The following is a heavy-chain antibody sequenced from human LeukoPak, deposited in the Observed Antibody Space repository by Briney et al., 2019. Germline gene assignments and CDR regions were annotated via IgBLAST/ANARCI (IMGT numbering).Heavy chain of an antibody. CDR2: IWYDGSNK. CDR3: ARDDLYSSSWPDY. CDR1: RFTFSSYG. Sequence: GGSLRLSCAASRFTFSSYGMHWVRQAPGKGLEWVAVIWYDGSNKYYADSVKGRFTISRDNSKNTLYLQMNSLRAEDTAVYYCARDDLYSSSWPDYWGQGTLVTVSS. V-gene: IGHV3-33*01. J-gene: IGHJ4*02. D-gene: IGHD6-13*01.